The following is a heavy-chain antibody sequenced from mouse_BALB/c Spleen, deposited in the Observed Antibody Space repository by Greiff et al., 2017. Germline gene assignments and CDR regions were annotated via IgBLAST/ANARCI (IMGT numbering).Heavy chain of an antibody. CDR1: GFTFSNYW. J-gene: IGHJ3*01. CDR3: TLITPSVFAY. D-gene: IGHD1-1*01. Sequence: EVKLVESGGGLVQPGGSMKLSCVASGFTFSNYWMNWVRQSPEKGLEWVAEIRLKSNNYATHYAESVKGRFTISRDDSKSSVYLQMNNLRAEDTGIYYCTLITPSVFAYWGQGTLVTVSA. CDR2: IRLKSNNYAT. V-gene: IGHV6-6*02.